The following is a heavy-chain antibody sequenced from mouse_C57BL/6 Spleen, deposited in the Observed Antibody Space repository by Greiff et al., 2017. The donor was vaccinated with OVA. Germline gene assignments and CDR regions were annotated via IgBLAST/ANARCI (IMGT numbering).Heavy chain of an antibody. Sequence: VQLVESGAELVKPGASVKISCKASGYAFSSYWMNWVKQRPGKGLEWIGQIYPGDGDTNYNGKFKGKATLTADKSSSTAYMQLSSLTSEDSAVYFCARKGISYYFDYWGQGTTLTVSS. CDR3: ARKGISYYFDY. D-gene: IGHD5-2*01. J-gene: IGHJ2*01. V-gene: IGHV1-80*01. CDR2: IYPGDGDT. CDR1: GYAFSSYW.